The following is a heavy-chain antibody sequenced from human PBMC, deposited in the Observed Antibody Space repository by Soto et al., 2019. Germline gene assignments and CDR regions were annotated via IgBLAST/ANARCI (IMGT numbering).Heavy chain of an antibody. V-gene: IGHV3-21*01. CDR3: ARDSRPWNYMYYYCLDV. CDR1: GFTFSTYS. J-gene: IGHJ6*02. D-gene: IGHD1-7*01. CDR2: ISGSSGYI. Sequence: EAQLVESGGGLVKPGGSLRLFCGASGFTFSTYSVNWVRQAPGKGLEWVSFISGSSGYIYYSDSVKGRFTISRDNAKNSLYPEMNSLIAEDTAVYYCARDSRPWNYMYYYCLDVWVRGTTVTVSS.